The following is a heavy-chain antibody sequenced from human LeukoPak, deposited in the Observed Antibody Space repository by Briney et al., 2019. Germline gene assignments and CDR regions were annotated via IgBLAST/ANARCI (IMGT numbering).Heavy chain of an antibody. J-gene: IGHJ4*02. D-gene: IGHD5-18*01. V-gene: IGHV3-23*01. Sequence: GGSLRLSCAASGFTFSSYAMSWVRQAPGKGLEWVSAISGSGGSTYYADSVKGRFTISRDNSKDTLYLQMNSLRAEDTAVYYCAKDIGRLSGYSYACDYWGQGTLVTVSS. CDR3: AKDIGRLSGYSYACDY. CDR2: ISGSGGST. CDR1: GFTFSSYA.